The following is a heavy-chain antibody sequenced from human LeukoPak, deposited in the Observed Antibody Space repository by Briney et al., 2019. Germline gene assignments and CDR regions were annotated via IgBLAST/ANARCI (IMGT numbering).Heavy chain of an antibody. J-gene: IGHJ4*02. Sequence: PGGSLRLSCAASGFTFSSYGMHWVRQAPGKGLEWVADISYDGSNIYYADFVKGRFTISRDNSKNTLYLQMNSLRAEDTAVYYCAQDNPMEKVPGLGPGQWGQGTQVIVSS. CDR3: AQDNPMEKVPGLGPGQ. CDR1: GFTFSSYG. CDR2: ISYDGSNI. D-gene: IGHD2-2*01. V-gene: IGHV3-30*18.